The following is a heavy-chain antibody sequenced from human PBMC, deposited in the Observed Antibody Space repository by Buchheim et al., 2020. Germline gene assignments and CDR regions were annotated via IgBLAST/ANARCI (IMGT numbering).Heavy chain of an antibody. Sequence: QVQLVESGGGVVQPGRSLRLSCAASGFTFSSYGMHWVRQAPGEGLEWVAVIWYDGSNKYYADSVKGRFTASRDNSKNTLYLQMNSLRAEDTAVYYCAREEGYCSGGSCCEDYWGQGTL. CDR2: IWYDGSNK. CDR3: AREEGYCSGGSCCEDY. D-gene: IGHD2-15*01. J-gene: IGHJ4*02. V-gene: IGHV3-33*01. CDR1: GFTFSSYG.